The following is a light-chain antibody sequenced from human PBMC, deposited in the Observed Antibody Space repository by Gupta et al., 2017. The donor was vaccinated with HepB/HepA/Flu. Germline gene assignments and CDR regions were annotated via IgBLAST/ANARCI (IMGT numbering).Light chain of an antibody. CDR1: ESSLHSNGHNY. J-gene: IGKJ4*01. CDR2: LGS. Sequence: DIVMTQSPLSLPVTPGEPASISCGSSESSLHSNGHNYLNWYLQRPGQSPQLLIYLGSNRASGVPGRFSGSGSGAYFTLDISIVEAEDVGVYFIRQTRQSPNTFGGGTRLEMK. CDR3: RQTRQSPNT. V-gene: IGKV2-28*01.